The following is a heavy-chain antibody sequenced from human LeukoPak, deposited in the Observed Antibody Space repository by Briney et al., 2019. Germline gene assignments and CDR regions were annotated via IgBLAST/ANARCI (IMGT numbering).Heavy chain of an antibody. CDR3: ARLGSGSGYTHDAFDI. V-gene: IGHV3-20*04. D-gene: IGHD3-22*01. Sequence: TGGSLRLSCAASGFTFDDYGMSWVRQAPGKGLEWVSGINWNGGSTGYADSVKGRFTISRDNAKNSLYLQMNSLRAEDTALYYCARLGSGSGYTHDAFDIWGQGTMVTVSS. CDR2: INWNGGST. CDR1: GFTFDDYG. J-gene: IGHJ3*02.